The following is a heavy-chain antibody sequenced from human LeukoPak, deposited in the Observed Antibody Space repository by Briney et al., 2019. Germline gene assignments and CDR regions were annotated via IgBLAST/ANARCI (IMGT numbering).Heavy chain of an antibody. CDR1: GFTFSSYG. V-gene: IGHV3-30*18. D-gene: IGHD3-10*01. CDR3: AKDLITMVRGPFDY. Sequence: GRSLRLSCAASGFTFSSYGMHWVRQAPGKGLEWVAVISYDGSNKYYADSVKGRFTISRDNSENTLYLQMNSLRAEDTAVYYCAKDLITMVRGPFDYWGQGTLVTVSS. CDR2: ISYDGSNK. J-gene: IGHJ4*02.